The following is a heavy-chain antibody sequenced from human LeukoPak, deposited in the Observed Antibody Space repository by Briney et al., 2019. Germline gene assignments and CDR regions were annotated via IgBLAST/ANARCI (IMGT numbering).Heavy chain of an antibody. CDR1: GFTFSSSW. J-gene: IGHJ4*02. V-gene: IGHV3-74*01. CDR3: ARALRYMDFDY. D-gene: IGHD5-24*01. Sequence: GGSLRLSCAASGFTFSSSWMHWVRQAPGKGLVWVSRIISDGSSTSYADSVKGRFTISRDNARTTLYLQMNSLRAEDTAVYYCARALRYMDFDYWGQGTLVTVSS. CDR2: IISDGSST.